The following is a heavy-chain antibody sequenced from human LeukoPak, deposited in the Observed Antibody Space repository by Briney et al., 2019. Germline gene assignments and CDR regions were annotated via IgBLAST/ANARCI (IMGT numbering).Heavy chain of an antibody. CDR2: INHSGST. CDR3: ARHGDYGGNYTNWFDP. V-gene: IGHV4-34*01. Sequence: SETLSLTCTVSGGSISGYYWSWIRQPPGKGLEWIGEINHSGSTNYNPSLKSRVTISVDTSKNQFSLKLSSVTAADTAVYYCARHGDYGGNYTNWFDPWGQGTLVTVSS. D-gene: IGHD4-23*01. J-gene: IGHJ5*02. CDR1: GGSISGYY.